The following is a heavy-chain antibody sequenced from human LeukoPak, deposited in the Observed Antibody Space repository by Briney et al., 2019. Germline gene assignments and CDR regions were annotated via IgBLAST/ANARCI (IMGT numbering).Heavy chain of an antibody. Sequence: ASVKVSCKASGYTFTGYYMHWVRQAPGQGLEWMGIINPSGGSTGYAQKFQGRVTMTRDTSTSTVYMELSSLRSEDTAVYYCASVCGGDCYSNYYYGMDVWGQGTTVTVSS. D-gene: IGHD2-21*02. J-gene: IGHJ6*02. CDR2: INPSGGST. CDR3: ASVCGGDCYSNYYYGMDV. CDR1: GYTFTGYY. V-gene: IGHV1-46*01.